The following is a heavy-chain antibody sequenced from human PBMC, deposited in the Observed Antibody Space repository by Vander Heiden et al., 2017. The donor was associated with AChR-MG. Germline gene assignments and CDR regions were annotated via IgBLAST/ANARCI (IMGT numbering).Heavy chain of an antibody. J-gene: IGHJ4*02. V-gene: IGHV4-31*03. D-gene: IGHD3-10*01. CDR3: ARSSLYYYGSGSYDY. CDR1: RGSISSGGYY. Sequence: QVQLQESGPGMVKPSQTLSLTCTVSRGSISSGGYYWSWIRQHPGKGLEWIGYLYYSGSTYYNPSLKSRVTISVDTSKNQFSLKLSSVTAADTAVYYCARSSLYYYGSGSYDYWGQGTLVTVSS. CDR2: LYYSGST.